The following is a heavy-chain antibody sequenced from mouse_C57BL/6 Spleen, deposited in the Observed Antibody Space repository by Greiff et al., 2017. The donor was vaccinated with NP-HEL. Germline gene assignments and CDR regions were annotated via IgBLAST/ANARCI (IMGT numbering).Heavy chain of an antibody. CDR1: GYYITSGYY. CDR2: ISYDGSN. D-gene: IGHD2-4*01. J-gene: IGHJ4*01. CDR3: AREDYGSMDY. V-gene: IGHV3-6*01. Sequence: EVQLQESGPGLVKPSQSLSLPCSVTGYYITSGYYWHWIRPFPGTKQEWMGYISYDGSNNYNPTLKNRIPITRDTSKNQFFLKLNSVTTEDTATYYFAREDYGSMDYWGQGTSVTVSS.